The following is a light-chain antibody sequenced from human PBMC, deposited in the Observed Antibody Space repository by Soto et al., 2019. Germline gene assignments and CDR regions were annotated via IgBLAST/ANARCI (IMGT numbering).Light chain of an antibody. V-gene: IGKV3-20*01. Sequence: EVVLMQSPDTLSLSPGERATLSCRASESISSHYIAWYQHKPGQAPRLLIFGASTRATGIPDRFSGSWSGTDFTLTISRLEPEDFAMYYCQNFGDSHFTFGPGTYVDIK. CDR3: QNFGDSHFT. CDR1: ESISSHY. CDR2: GAS. J-gene: IGKJ3*01.